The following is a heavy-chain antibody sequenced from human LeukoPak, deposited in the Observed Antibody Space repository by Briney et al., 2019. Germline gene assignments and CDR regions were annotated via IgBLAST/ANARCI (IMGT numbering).Heavy chain of an antibody. V-gene: IGHV3-7*01. CDR1: GFTFSSYW. CDR2: IKQDGSEK. Sequence: PGGSLRLSCAASGFTFSSYWMSWVRQAPGKGLEWVANIKQDGSEKYYVDSVKGRFTISRDNAKNSLYLQMNSLRAEDTAVYYCARAGAWVRGISGYGMDVWGQGTTVTVSS. CDR3: ARAGAWVRGISGYGMDV. D-gene: IGHD3-10*01. J-gene: IGHJ6*02.